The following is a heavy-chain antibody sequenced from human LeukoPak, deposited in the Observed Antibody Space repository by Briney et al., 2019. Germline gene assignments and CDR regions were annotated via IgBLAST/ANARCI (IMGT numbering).Heavy chain of an antibody. CDR1: GGSISSYY. V-gene: IGHV4-59*12. D-gene: IGHD4-17*01. CDR2: IYYSGST. CDR3: ARDSDYGDYQSTPFDY. J-gene: IGHJ4*02. Sequence: SETLSLTCTVSGGSISSYYWSWIRQPPGKGLEWIGYIYYSGSTNYNPSLKSRVTISVDTSKNQFSLKLSSVTAADTAVYYCARDSDYGDYQSTPFDYWGQGTLVTVSS.